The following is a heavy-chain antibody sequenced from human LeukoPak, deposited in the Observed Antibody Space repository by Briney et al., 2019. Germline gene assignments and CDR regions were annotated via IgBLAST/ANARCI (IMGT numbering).Heavy chain of an antibody. CDR2: INPSGGST. CDR1: EYTFASYY. V-gene: IGHV1-46*01. Sequence: ASVKVSCKASEYTFASYYMHWVRQAPGQGLEWMGIINPSGGSTSYAQKFQGRVTMTRDMSTSTVYMELSSLRSEDTAVYYCARVPPAIAVFDYWGQGTLVTVSS. CDR3: ARVPPAIAVFDY. J-gene: IGHJ4*02. D-gene: IGHD6-25*01.